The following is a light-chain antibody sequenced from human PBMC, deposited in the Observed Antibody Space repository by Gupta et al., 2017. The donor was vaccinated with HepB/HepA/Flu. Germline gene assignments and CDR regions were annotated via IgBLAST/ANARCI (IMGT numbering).Light chain of an antibody. CDR2: DVR. CDR1: SSDIGTHNY. Sequence: QSALTQSASVYGSPGHVITISCTGTSSDIGTHNYVSWYQHNPCKAPKLIIHDVRDRPSGVSNRFSGTKSGNTASLTISGLQAEDEADYYCCSSSSSSTLYVFGTGTDVTVL. V-gene: IGLV2-14*03. CDR3: CSSSSSSTLYV. J-gene: IGLJ1*01.